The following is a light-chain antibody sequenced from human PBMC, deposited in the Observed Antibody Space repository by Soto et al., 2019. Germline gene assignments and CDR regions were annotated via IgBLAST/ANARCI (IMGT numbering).Light chain of an antibody. Sequence: QSVLTQPPSASGTPGQRVTISCSGSSSNIGSNSVNWYQQLPGTAPKLLIYSNDRRPSGVPDRFSGSKSGTSASLAISGHQSEDEADYYCAAWDDSLNGYVFGTGTKLTV. CDR3: AAWDDSLNGYV. CDR2: SND. V-gene: IGLV1-44*01. J-gene: IGLJ1*01. CDR1: SSNIGSNS.